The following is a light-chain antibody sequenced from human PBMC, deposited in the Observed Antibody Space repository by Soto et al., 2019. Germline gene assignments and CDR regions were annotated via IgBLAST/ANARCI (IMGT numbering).Light chain of an antibody. CDR1: SSDIGSYNL. Sequence: QSVLTQPASVSGSPGQSITISCTGTSSDIGSYNLVSWYQQHPGKVPKLIIYEGDKRPSGVSNRFSGSKSGNTASLTISGLQAEDEGDYYCSSYVGSRSVVFGGGTKLTVL. V-gene: IGLV2-23*01. CDR3: SSYVGSRSVV. J-gene: IGLJ2*01. CDR2: EGD.